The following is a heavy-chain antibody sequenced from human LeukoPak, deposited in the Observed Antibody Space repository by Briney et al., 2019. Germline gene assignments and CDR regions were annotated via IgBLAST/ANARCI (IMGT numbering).Heavy chain of an antibody. D-gene: IGHD3-22*01. CDR1: GYSISSGYY. CDR3: ASPTYYYDSSGYMLAFDI. Sequence: PSETLSLTCTVSGYSISSGYYWGWIRQPPGKGLEWIGSIYHSGSTYYNPSLKSRVTISVDTSKNQFSLKLSSVTAADTAVYYCASPTYYYDSSGYMLAFDIWGQGTMVTVSS. CDR2: IYHSGST. V-gene: IGHV4-38-2*02. J-gene: IGHJ3*02.